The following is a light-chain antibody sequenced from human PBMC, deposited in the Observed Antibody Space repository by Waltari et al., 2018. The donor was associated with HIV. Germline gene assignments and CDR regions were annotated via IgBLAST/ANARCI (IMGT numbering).Light chain of an antibody. V-gene: IGKV3-20*01. CDR3: QHYTSSPTWT. Sequence: IVLTQSPGTLSLSPGERATFSCRASQSVSSDLAWYHQRPGQAPRLLIYGASTSATGIPDRFSGIGSVTDVTLTINSLESEDCAVYYCQHYTSSPTWTFGQGTNVEIK. CDR1: QSVSSD. CDR2: GAS. J-gene: IGKJ1*01.